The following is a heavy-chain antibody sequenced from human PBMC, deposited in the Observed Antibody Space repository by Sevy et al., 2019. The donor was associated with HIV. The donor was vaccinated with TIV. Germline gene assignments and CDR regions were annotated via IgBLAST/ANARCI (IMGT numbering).Heavy chain of an antibody. J-gene: IGHJ3*02. CDR1: GFTFSSYW. D-gene: IGHD6-19*01. CDR3: ASDSSSGWFNYAFDI. CDR2: INSDGSST. Sequence: GGSLRLSCAASGFTFSSYWMHWVRQAPGKGLVWVSRINSDGSSTSYADSVKGRFTISRDNAKNTLYLQMNSLRAEDTAVYYCASDSSSGWFNYAFDIWGQGTMVTVSS. V-gene: IGHV3-74*01.